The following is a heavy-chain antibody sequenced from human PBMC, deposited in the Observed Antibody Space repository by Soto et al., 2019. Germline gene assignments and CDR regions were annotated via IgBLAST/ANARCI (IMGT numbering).Heavy chain of an antibody. CDR1: NFSISSGYY. V-gene: IGHV4-38-2*01. Sequence: NPSETLSLTCVVSNFSISSGYYWGFIRQSPGKGLEWIASIYRSGTTSYNPSLKSRVTISVDPSKNQFSLMLTAVTAADTAVYYCARTHSGSYYSVFNYWGRGSLVTVSS. D-gene: IGHD1-26*01. CDR2: IYRSGTT. J-gene: IGHJ4*02. CDR3: ARTHSGSYYSVFNY.